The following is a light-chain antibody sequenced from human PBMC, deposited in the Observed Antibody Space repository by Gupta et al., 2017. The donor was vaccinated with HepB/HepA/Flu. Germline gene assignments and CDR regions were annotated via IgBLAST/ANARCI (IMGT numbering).Light chain of an antibody. V-gene: IGKV1-16*02. J-gene: IGKJ4*01. CDR2: GAS. CDR1: RGIIHS. Sequence: DIKMTQAPTSLSASVGDRVTITCRASRGIIHSLAWFQQKPGGAPRSLIYGASTLQGGVSSNFIGSGSGTDFTLTIRSLQPEDFATYYCQQYHLYPFTFGRGTKVDIK. CDR3: QQYHLYPFT.